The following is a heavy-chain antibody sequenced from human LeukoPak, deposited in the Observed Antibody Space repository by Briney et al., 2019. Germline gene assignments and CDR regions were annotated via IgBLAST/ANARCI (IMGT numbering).Heavy chain of an antibody. V-gene: IGHV4-39*01. CDR2: IYYSGST. CDR3: ARLSEEQQLVLPS. Sequence: SETLSLTCTVSGGSISSSSYYWGWIRQPPGKGLEWIGSIYYSGSTYYNPSLKSRVTISVDTSKNQFSLKLSSVTAADTAVYYCARLSEEQQLVLPSWGQGTLVTVSS. J-gene: IGHJ4*02. CDR1: GGSISSSSYY. D-gene: IGHD6-13*01.